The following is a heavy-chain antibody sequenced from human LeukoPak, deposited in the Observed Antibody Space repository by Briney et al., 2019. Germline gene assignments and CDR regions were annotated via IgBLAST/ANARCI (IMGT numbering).Heavy chain of an antibody. CDR1: GGFISSYY. CDR3: ARAAASLNWFDP. J-gene: IGHJ5*02. CDR2: IYYSGST. Sequence: SETLSLTCTVSGGFISSYYWSWIRQPPGKGLEWIGYIYYSGSTNYNPSLKSRVTISVDTSKNQFSLKLSSVTAADTAVYYCARAAASLNWFDPWGQGTLVTVSS. V-gene: IGHV4-59*01. D-gene: IGHD6-25*01.